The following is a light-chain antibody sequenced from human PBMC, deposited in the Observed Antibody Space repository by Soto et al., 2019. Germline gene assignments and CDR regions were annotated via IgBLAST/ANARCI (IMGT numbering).Light chain of an antibody. CDR2: GAS. CDR3: QQFGSSIPHT. CDR1: QVIGSRY. V-gene: IGKV3-20*01. Sequence: EIVMTQSPGTLSLSPGERATISCRASQVIGSRYLAWYHQKSGQAPRLLIYGASSRATVIPDRFSGSGSGTDFTLTISRLEPEEFGVYYCQQFGSSIPHTFGQGTKLEIK. J-gene: IGKJ2*01.